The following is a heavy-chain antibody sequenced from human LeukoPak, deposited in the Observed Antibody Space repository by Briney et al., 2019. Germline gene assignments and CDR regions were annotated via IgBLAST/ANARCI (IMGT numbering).Heavy chain of an antibody. Sequence: SVKVSCKACGGTFSSYAISWVRQAPGQGLELMGRIIPIFGTANYAQKFQGRVTIITDESTSTAYMQLSSLSSEDTAVYYCARDDYYDSSGSRAGAFAIWGQGTMVTVSS. J-gene: IGHJ3*02. CDR3: ARDDYYDSSGSRAGAFAI. V-gene: IGHV1-69*05. CDR1: GGTFSSYA. D-gene: IGHD3-22*01. CDR2: IIPIFGTA.